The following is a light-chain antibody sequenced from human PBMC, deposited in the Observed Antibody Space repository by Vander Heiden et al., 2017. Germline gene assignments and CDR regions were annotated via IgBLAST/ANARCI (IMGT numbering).Light chain of an antibody. CDR1: QSIGSY. Sequence: DIHITQSPSSLSASVGDSVSNTCRASQSIGSYINWYQHKAGKAPKLLIYAPSSLHMRDPSSFSDNGYGTYFTLTIGIPQLETSAAYSSQCTDGNLSPSFGAGTKVEFK. CDR2: APS. V-gene: IGKV1-39*01. CDR3: QCTDGNLSPS. J-gene: IGKJ4*01.